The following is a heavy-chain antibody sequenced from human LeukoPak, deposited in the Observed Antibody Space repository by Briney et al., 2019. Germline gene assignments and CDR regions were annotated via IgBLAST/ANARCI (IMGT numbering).Heavy chain of an antibody. CDR3: ASLRAAAGPYNWFDP. Sequence: SETLSLTCPVSGGSISSYYWSWIRQPPGKGLEWIGYIYYSGSTNYNPSLKSRVTISVETSKNQFSLKLSSVTAADTAVYYCASLRAAAGPYNWFDPWGQGTLVTVSS. V-gene: IGHV4-59*08. CDR1: GGSISSYY. D-gene: IGHD6-13*01. J-gene: IGHJ5*02. CDR2: IYYSGST.